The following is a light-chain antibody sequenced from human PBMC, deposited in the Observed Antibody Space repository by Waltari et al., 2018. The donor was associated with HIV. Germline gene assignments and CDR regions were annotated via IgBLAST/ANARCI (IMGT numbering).Light chain of an antibody. CDR1: DIMTKS. Sequence: SYALTQIPSVSVVPGETAEITCGADDIMTKSVHCYSHNSGQVPVLVIYENHIRPSGIPDRIYGSKSWTKATLTISGLQTDDEADYYCNSYSSDDTVLFGGGTKVTVL. V-gene: IGLV3-21*02. CDR3: NSYSSDDTVL. CDR2: ENH. J-gene: IGLJ3*02.